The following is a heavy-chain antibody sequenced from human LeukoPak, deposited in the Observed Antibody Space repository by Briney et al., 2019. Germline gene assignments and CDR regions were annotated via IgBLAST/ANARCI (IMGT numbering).Heavy chain of an antibody. CDR2: VRSKTNNYRT. D-gene: IGHD2-21*02. J-gene: IGHJ6*02. V-gene: IGHV3-73*01. CDR1: ASSFTGSA. CDR3: ARPHRVVTDHGMDV. Sequence: GGSLRLSCGDSASSFTGSAIHWVRQASGKGLEWIGRVRSKTNNYRTEYAASLKGRFTISRDDSDQKAYLQMDSLRTEDSAVYYCARPHRVVTDHGMDVWGPGTTVIVSS.